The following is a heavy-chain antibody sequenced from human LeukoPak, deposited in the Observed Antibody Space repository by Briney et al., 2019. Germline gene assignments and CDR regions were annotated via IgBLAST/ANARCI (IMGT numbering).Heavy chain of an antibody. CDR2: ISSSSSCI. V-gene: IGHV3-21*04. CDR3: ARLYGSGSYLF. Sequence: GGSLRLSCAASGFTFSSYSMNWVRQAPGKGLEWVSSISSSSSCIYYADSVKGRFTISRHNSKNTLYLQMNSLRAEDTAVYYCARLYGSGSYLFWGQGTLVTVSS. CDR1: GFTFSSYS. J-gene: IGHJ4*02. D-gene: IGHD3-10*01.